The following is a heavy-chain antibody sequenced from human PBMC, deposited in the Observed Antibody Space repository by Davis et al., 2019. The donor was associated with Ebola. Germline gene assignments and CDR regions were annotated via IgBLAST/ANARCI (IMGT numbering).Heavy chain of an antibody. CDR1: GFTFSSYG. CDR2: IRYDGSNK. CDR3: VRDRDFNVDY. Sequence: GGSLRLSCPASGFTFSSYGMHWVRQAPGKGLAWVAFIRYDGSNKYYADSVKGRFTISRDNSKNTLYLQMNSLRAEDTALYYCVRDRDFNVDYWGQGTLVTVSS. V-gene: IGHV3-30*02. J-gene: IGHJ4*02.